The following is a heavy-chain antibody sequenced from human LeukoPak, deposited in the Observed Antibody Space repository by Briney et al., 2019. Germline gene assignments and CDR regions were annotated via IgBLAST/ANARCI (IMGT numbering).Heavy chain of an antibody. V-gene: IGHV1-46*01. CDR2: INPSGGST. CDR3: ARVDTTMGPDY. J-gene: IGHJ4*02. D-gene: IGHD5-18*01. CDR1: GYTFTGYY. Sequence: ASVKVSCKASGYTFTGYYMHWVRQAPGQGLEWMGIINPSGGSTSYAQEFQGRVTMTRDTSTSTVYMELSSLRSEDTAVYYCARVDTTMGPDYWGQGTLVTVSS.